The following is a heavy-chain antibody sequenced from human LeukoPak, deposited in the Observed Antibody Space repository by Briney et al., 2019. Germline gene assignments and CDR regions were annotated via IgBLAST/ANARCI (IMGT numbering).Heavy chain of an antibody. D-gene: IGHD4-17*01. CDR3: ARRNGDYGLWYFGL. V-gene: IGHV4-59*08. Sequence: PSETLSLTCTVSGGSISSYYWSWIRQPPGKGLERIGYIYYSGSTNYNPSLKSRVTISVDTSKNQFSLKLSSVTAADTAVYYCARRNGDYGLWYFGLWGRGTLVTVSS. J-gene: IGHJ2*01. CDR1: GGSISSYY. CDR2: IYYSGST.